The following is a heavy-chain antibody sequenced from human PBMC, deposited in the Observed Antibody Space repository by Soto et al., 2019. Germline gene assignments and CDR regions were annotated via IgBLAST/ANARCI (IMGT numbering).Heavy chain of an antibody. D-gene: IGHD5-18*01. CDR3: AQGSRGYTTYYFDY. CDR1: EFSFGGYA. Sequence: EVQLLESGGGLVQPGGSLRLSCAASEFSFGGYAMSWVRQAPGKALERVSSISGSGASAFYASSVRGRFTISRDNTGNTVSLRMNSLRAEDTALYYFAQGSRGYTTYYFDYWGQGTRITVSS. J-gene: IGHJ4*02. CDR2: ISGSGASA. V-gene: IGHV3-23*01.